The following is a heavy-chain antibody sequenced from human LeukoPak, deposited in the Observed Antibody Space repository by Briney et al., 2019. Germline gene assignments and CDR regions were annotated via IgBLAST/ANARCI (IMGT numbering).Heavy chain of an antibody. CDR2: IYYSGST. Sequence: SETLSLTCTVSGGSIGSSSYYWGWIRQPPGKGLEWIGSIYYSGSTYYNPSLKSRVTISVDASKNQFSLKLSSVTAADTAVYYCARVRGWHFDYWGQGTLVTVSS. CDR1: GGSIGSSSYY. CDR3: ARVRGWHFDY. V-gene: IGHV4-39*01. D-gene: IGHD1-26*01. J-gene: IGHJ4*02.